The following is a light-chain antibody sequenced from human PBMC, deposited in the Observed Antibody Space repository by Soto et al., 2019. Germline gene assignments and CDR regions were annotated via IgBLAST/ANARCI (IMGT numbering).Light chain of an antibody. Sequence: QSALTQPASVSGSPGQSITISCTGTSSDLGDYNYVSWYQQHPGKAPKLMIYDVSNRPSGVSDRFSGSKSGNTASLTISGLQAEDEADYYCSSYTSSSTSFGTGTKLTVL. V-gene: IGLV2-14*01. J-gene: IGLJ1*01. CDR1: SSDLGDYNY. CDR3: SSYTSSSTS. CDR2: DVS.